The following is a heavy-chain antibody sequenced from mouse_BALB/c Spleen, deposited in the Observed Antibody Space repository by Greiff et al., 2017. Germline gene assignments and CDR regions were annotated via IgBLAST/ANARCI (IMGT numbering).Heavy chain of an antibody. CDR3: ARGLGLRDYAMDY. J-gene: IGHJ4*01. CDR2: IYPYNGGT. CDR1: GYTFTDYN. V-gene: IGHV1S29*02. D-gene: IGHD3-1*01. Sequence: DVKLVESGPELVKPGASVKISCKASGYTFTDYNMHWVKQSHGKSLEWIGYIYPYNGGTGYNQKFKSKATLTVDNSSSTAYMELRSLTSEDSAVYYCARGLGLRDYAMDYWGQGTSVTVSS.